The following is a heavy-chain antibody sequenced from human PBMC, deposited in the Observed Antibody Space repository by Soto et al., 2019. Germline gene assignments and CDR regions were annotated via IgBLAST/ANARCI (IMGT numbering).Heavy chain of an antibody. V-gene: IGHV3-30-3*01. J-gene: IGHJ4*02. CDR1: GFTFSSYA. CDR2: ISYDGSNK. Sequence: VQLVESGGGLVQPGGSLRLSCAASGFTFSSYAMHWVRQAPGKGLEWVAVISYDGSNKYYADSVKGRFTISRDNSKNTLYLQMNSLRAEDTAVYYCARGGGYVGGGNDYWGQGTLVTVSS. CDR3: ARGGGYVGGGNDY. D-gene: IGHD5-12*01.